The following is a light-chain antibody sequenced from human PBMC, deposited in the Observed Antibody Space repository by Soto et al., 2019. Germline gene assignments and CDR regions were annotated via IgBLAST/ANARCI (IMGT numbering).Light chain of an antibody. V-gene: IGLV2-23*01. Sequence: QSVLTQPASVSGSPGQSITISCTGTSSDVGSYNLVSWYQQHPGKAPKLMIYEGSKRPSGLSNRFSGSKSGNTASLTISGLQAEDEADYYRCSYAGSSTFVFGTGTKLTVL. CDR3: CSYAGSSTFV. CDR2: EGS. J-gene: IGLJ1*01. CDR1: SSDVGSYNL.